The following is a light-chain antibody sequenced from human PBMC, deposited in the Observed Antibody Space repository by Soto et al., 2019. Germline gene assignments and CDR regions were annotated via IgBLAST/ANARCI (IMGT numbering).Light chain of an antibody. V-gene: IGLV2-14*01. J-gene: IGLJ1*01. CDR1: SSDVGGYNY. CDR3: AAWDDSRKGHV. CDR2: NVT. Sequence: QSALTQPASVSGSPGQSITISCTGTSSDVGGYNYVSWYQQHPVKAPKLMIYNVTNRPSGVSDRFSGSKSGTSASLAISGLQAEDEADYYCAAWDDSRKGHVFGTGTKVTVL.